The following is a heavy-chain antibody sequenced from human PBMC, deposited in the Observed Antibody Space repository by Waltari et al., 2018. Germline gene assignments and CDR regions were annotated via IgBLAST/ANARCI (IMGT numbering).Heavy chain of an antibody. CDR2: ISWNSVSI. V-gene: IGHV3-9*01. CDR3: AKDTAAMALYYFDY. CDR1: GFTFDDYA. D-gene: IGHD5-18*01. J-gene: IGHJ4*02. Sequence: EVQLVESGGGLVQPGRSLRLSCAASGFTFDDYAMHWVRQAPGKGLEWVSGISWNSVSIGYADSVKGRFTISRDNAKNSLYLQMNSLRAEDTALYYCAKDTAAMALYYFDYWGQGTLVTVSS.